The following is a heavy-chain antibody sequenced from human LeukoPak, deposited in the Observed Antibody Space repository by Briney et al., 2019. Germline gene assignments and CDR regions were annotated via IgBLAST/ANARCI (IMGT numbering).Heavy chain of an antibody. J-gene: IGHJ4*02. CDR1: GGTFSSYA. Sequence: GASVKVSCKASGGTFSSYAISWVRQAPGQGLEWMGGIIPIFGTANYAQKFQGRVTITADESTSTAYMELSSLRSEDTAVYYCARSRGDDILTGYYNWGQGTLVTVSS. CDR2: IIPIFGTA. D-gene: IGHD3-9*01. V-gene: IGHV1-69*13. CDR3: ARSRGDDILTGYYN.